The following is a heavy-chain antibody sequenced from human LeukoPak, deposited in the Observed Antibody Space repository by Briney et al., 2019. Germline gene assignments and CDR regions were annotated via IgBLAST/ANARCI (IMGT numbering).Heavy chain of an antibody. CDR1: GFSLTTYA. D-gene: IGHD1-1*01. V-gene: IGHV3-23*01. Sequence: GGSLRLSCAASGFSLTTYAMTWVRQAPGKGLEWVSAISGSGDSTYYADSVKGRFTISRDNSKNTVHLQVNSLRAEDTAMYHCAGLSGTSGTTSRVLHYWGQGTLVTVSS. CDR3: AGLSGTSGTTSRVLHY. CDR2: ISGSGDST. J-gene: IGHJ4*02.